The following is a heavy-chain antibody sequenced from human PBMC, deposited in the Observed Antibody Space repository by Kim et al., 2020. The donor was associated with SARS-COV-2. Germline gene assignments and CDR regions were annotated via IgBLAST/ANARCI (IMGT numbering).Heavy chain of an antibody. J-gene: IGHJ4*02. D-gene: IGHD3-10*01. Sequence: GSLRLSCAASGFTFSSYGMHWVRQAPGKGLEWVAVIWYDGSNKYYADSVKGRFTISRDNSKNTLYLQMNSLRAEDTAVYYCARGGLWFGELFLFDYWGQGTLVTVSS. CDR3: ARGGLWFGELFLFDY. CDR1: GFTFSSYG. CDR2: IWYDGSNK. V-gene: IGHV3-33*01.